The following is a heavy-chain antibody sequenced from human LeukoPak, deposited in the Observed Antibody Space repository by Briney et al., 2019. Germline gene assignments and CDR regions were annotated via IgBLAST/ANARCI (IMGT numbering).Heavy chain of an antibody. CDR1: GDSVSSNGAA. J-gene: IGHJ4*02. CDR3: ARRKSRSCDF. Sequence: SQTLSLTCAISGDSVSSNGAAWNWIRQSPSRGLEWLGRTYYRSKWYNDYAVSVKSRITIDADTSKNQYSLQLKSVTPEDTAVYYCARRKSRSCDFWGQGTLVTVSS. V-gene: IGHV6-1*01. CDR2: TYYRSKWYN.